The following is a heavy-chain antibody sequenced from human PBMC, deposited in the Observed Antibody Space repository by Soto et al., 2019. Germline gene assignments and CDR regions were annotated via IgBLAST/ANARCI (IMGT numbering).Heavy chain of an antibody. V-gene: IGHV1-18*01. J-gene: IGHJ6*02. CDR2: ISAYNGNT. CDR1: GYSFTSYG. D-gene: IGHD2-15*01. CDR3: ARGGDCSGGSCYSTDYYYGMDV. Sequence: QVQLVQSGAEVKKPGASVKVSCKASGYSFTSYGISWVRQAPGQGLEWMGWISAYNGNTKNAQKLQGRVTMTTDTSTSTAYMELRSLRSDDTAVYYCARGGDCSGGSCYSTDYYYGMDVWGQGTTVTVSS.